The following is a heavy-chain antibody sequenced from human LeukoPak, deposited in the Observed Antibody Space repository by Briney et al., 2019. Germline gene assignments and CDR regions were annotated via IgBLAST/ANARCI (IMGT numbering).Heavy chain of an antibody. CDR2: IYQSGST. D-gene: IGHD2-15*01. J-gene: IGHJ3*02. CDR1: GYTISSGYY. Sequence: RSETLSLTCTVSGYTISSGYYWGWIRQPPGKGLEWIGSIYQSGSTYYNPSLKSRVTISVDTSKNHFSLKLTSVTAADTAVYYCARELYCSGGSCHSRDAFDIWGQGTMVTVSS. CDR3: ARELYCSGGSCHSRDAFDI. V-gene: IGHV4-38-2*02.